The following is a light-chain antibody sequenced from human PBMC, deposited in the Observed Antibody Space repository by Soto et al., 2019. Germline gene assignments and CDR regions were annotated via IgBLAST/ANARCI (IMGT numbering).Light chain of an antibody. CDR1: NSDVGSYNL. CDR2: EVR. CDR3: SSYTTTSTLV. J-gene: IGLJ3*02. V-gene: IGLV2-14*01. Sequence: QSVLTQPASVSGSPGQSITIACTGTNSDVGSYNLVSWYQQRPGEAPKLIISEVRNRPSGISYRFTGSKSGNTASLTISGLQAEDEADYYCSSYTTTSTLVFGGGTQLTVL.